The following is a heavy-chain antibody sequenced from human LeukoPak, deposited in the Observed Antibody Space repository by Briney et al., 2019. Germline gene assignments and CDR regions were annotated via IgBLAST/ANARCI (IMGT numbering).Heavy chain of an antibody. J-gene: IGHJ4*02. Sequence: PGGSLRLSCAASGFTFSRYWMSWVRQAPGKGLEWVAVISFDGSNKYYADSVKGRFTISRDNSKNTLYLQMNSLRAEDTALYYCARGQGMVRGVIIDYWGQGTLVTVSS. CDR1: GFTFSRYW. CDR3: ARGQGMVRGVIIDY. V-gene: IGHV3-30-3*01. D-gene: IGHD3-10*01. CDR2: ISFDGSNK.